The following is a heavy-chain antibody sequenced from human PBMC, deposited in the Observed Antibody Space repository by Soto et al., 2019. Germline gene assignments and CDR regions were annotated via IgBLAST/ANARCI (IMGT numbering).Heavy chain of an antibody. V-gene: IGHV1-69*12. J-gene: IGHJ6*02. CDR1: GGSLSNYG. Sequence: QVQLVQSGAEVKKPGSSVKVSCKASGGSLSNYGINWVRQAPGQGLEWMGGIIPVFGTANYAQKFQGRVTITADESTSIVYMDVTSLRSEDTAVYYCARGDATKIVVTTYYGMDVWGQGTTVTVSS. CDR2: IIPVFGTA. D-gene: IGHD4-17*01. CDR3: ARGDATKIVVTTYYGMDV.